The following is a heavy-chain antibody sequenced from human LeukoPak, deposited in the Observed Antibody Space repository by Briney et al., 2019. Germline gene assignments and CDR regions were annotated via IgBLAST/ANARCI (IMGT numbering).Heavy chain of an antibody. V-gene: IGHV3-21*01. CDR3: ARERNFYYFDY. J-gene: IGHJ4*02. CDR2: ITGDCNYI. Sequence: GGSLILSCAASGFTFNDYTMTWVRQAPGKGLEWVSSITGDCNYIFYADSVKGRFTISRDNAQNSLFLELNSLRGEDTAVYYCARERNFYYFDYWGQGALVTVSS. D-gene: IGHD3-3*01. CDR1: GFTFNDYT.